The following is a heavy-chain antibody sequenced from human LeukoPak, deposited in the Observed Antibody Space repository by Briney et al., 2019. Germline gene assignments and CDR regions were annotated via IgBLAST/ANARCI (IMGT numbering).Heavy chain of an antibody. CDR2: IRYDGNDK. Sequence: GGSLRLSCAASGFTFSSYGMHWVRQAPGKGLEWVAFIRYDGNDKYYADSVKGRFTISRDKSKNTLYLQMNSLRAEDTAVYYCAHPAYDYVWGTLDYWGQGTLVTVSS. CDR1: GFTFSSYG. CDR3: AHPAYDYVWGTLDY. V-gene: IGHV3-30*02. J-gene: IGHJ4*02. D-gene: IGHD3-16*01.